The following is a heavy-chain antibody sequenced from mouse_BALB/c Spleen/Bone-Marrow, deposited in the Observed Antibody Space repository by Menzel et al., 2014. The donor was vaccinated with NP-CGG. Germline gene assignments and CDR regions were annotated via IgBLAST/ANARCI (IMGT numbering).Heavy chain of an antibody. Sequence: VQLQQPGPSLVKPSQTLSLTCSVTGDSIXSGYWNWIRKFPGNKLEYMGYISYSGSAYYSPSLKSRISITRDTSKNXYYLQLNSVTTEDTATYYCATYDGYYFDYWGQGTTLTVSS. CDR3: ATYDGYYFDY. CDR2: ISYSGSA. J-gene: IGHJ2*01. CDR1: GDSIXSGY. D-gene: IGHD2-3*01. V-gene: IGHV3-8*02.